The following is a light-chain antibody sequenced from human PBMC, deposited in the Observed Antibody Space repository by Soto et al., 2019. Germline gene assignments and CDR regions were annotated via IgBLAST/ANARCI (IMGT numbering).Light chain of an antibody. CDR3: QQYNNWPPT. V-gene: IGKV3-15*01. J-gene: IGKJ1*01. Sequence: IVITQSPFTLSASPGERATLSCRASQSVRSNLAWYQQKLGQAPRLLIYGASTRATGIPARFSGSGSGTEFTLSIGSLQSEDFAVYYCQQYNNWPPTFGQGTKVDIK. CDR2: GAS. CDR1: QSVRSN.